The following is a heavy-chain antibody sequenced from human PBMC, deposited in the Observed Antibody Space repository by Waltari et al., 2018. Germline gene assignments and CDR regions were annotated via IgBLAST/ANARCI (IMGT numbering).Heavy chain of an antibody. V-gene: IGHV5-51*01. CDR3: ARGYSSSSGGSYFDY. CDR1: GYSFTNYW. CDR2: IYPGDSDT. Sequence: EVQLVQSGAEVKKTGESLKISCKGSGYSFTNYWIGWVRQMPGKGLEWMGIIYPGDSDTRYSPSVQGQVTISADKSISTANLQWSSLKASDSAMYYCARGYSSSSGGSYFDYWGQGTLVTVSS. J-gene: IGHJ4*02. D-gene: IGHD6-6*01.